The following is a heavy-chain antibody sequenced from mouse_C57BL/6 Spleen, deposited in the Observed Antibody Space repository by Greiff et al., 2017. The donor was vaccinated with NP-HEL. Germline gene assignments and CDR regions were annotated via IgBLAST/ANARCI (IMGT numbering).Heavy chain of an antibody. CDR2: ISSGGSYT. Sequence: EVQLVESGGDLVKPGGSLKLSCAASGFTFSSYGMSWVRQTPDKRLEWVATISSGGSYTYYPDSVTGRFTFSRDNAKNTLYLQMSSLKSEDTAMYYCARQIYYDYDPWYFDVWGTGTTVTVSS. J-gene: IGHJ1*03. CDR1: GFTFSSYG. D-gene: IGHD2-4*01. CDR3: ARQIYYDYDPWYFDV. V-gene: IGHV5-6*01.